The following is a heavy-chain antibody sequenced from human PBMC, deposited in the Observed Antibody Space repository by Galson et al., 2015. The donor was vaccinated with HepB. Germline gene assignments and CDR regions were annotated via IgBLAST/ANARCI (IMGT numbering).Heavy chain of an antibody. J-gene: IGHJ6*02. CDR3: ARDAADLLFDFWCGEKYGMDV. V-gene: IGHV3-66*02. CDR1: GFTVSSNY. D-gene: IGHD3-3*01. Sequence: SLRLSCAASGFTVSSNYMSWVRQAPGKGLEWVSVIYCGGSTYYADSVKGRFTITRDNSKNTLYLQMNSLRAEDTAVYYCARDAADLLFDFWCGEKYGMDVWGQGTTVTVSS. CDR2: IYCGGST.